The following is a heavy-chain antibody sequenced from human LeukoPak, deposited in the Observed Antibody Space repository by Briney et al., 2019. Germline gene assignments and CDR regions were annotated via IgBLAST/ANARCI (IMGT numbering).Heavy chain of an antibody. J-gene: IGHJ4*02. D-gene: IGHD3-10*01. V-gene: IGHV1-18*01. CDR1: GYTFTSYG. CDR2: ISANDGNT. Sequence: GSVKVSCKASGYTFTSYGISWVRQAPGQGLEWMGWISANDGNTDYPRKLQGRVTMTTDTSTSTAYMELRSLRSDDTAVYYCARESHVTREDYWGQGTLVTVSS. CDR3: ARESHVTREDY.